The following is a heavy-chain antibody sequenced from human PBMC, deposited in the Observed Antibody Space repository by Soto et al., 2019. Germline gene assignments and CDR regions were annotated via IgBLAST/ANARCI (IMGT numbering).Heavy chain of an antibody. CDR2: IIPIFGTA. CDR1: GGTFSSYA. J-gene: IGHJ4*02. D-gene: IGHD3-22*01. V-gene: IGHV1-69*06. CDR3: ARGPGYYDSSGYYNDY. Sequence: SSVKVSCKSSGGTFSSYAISWVRQAPGQGLEWMGGIIPIFGTANYAQKFQGRVTITADKSTSTAYMELSSLRSEDTAVYYCARGPGYYDSSGYYNDYWGQGTLVTVSS.